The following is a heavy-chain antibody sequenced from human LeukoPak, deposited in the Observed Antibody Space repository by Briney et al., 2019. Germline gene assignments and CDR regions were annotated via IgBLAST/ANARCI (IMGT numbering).Heavy chain of an antibody. D-gene: IGHD2-21*02. CDR2: MNPNSGNT. CDR1: GYTFTSYD. V-gene: IGHV1-8*03. J-gene: IGHJ2*01. CDR3: ARENLPVVVTAISVDWYFDL. Sequence: ASVKVSCKASGYTFTSYDINWVRQATGQGLEWMGWMNPNSGNTGYAQKFQDRVTITRNTSISTAYMELSSLRSEDTAVYYCARENLPVVVTAISVDWYFDLWGRGALVTVSS.